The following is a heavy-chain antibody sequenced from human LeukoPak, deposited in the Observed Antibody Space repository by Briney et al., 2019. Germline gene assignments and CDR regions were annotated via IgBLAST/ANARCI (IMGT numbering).Heavy chain of an antibody. CDR3: AREGSSGYYSPDAFDI. CDR1: GFTFSSYW. J-gene: IGHJ3*02. D-gene: IGHD3-22*01. CDR2: IKQDGSEK. Sequence: GGSLRLSCAASGFTFSSYWMSWVSQAPGRGLEWVANIKQDGSEKYYVESVKGRFTISRDNAKNSLDLQMNSLRAEDTAVYYCAREGSSGYYSPDAFDIWGQGTMVTVSS. V-gene: IGHV3-7*01.